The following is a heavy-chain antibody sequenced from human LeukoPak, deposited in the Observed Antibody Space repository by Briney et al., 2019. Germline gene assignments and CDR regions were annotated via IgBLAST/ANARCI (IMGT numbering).Heavy chain of an antibody. V-gene: IGHV4-31*02. Sequence: LRLSCAASGFTFSSYGMHWVRQHPGKGLEWIGYIYYSGSTYYNPSLKSRVTISVDTSKNQFSLKLSSVTAADTAVYYCARDREGLRLDYWGQGTLVTVSS. D-gene: IGHD4-17*01. CDR2: IYYSGST. CDR1: GFTFSSYG. J-gene: IGHJ4*02. CDR3: ARDREGLRLDY.